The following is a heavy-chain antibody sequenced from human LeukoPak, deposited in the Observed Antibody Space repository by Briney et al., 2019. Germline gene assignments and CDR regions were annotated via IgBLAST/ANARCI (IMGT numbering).Heavy chain of an antibody. CDR2: INESGSKT. J-gene: IGHJ6*01. D-gene: IGHD2-15*01. V-gene: IGHV3-7*01. CDR1: GFTFSSYC. Sequence: GGSLRLSCAASGFTFSSYCMTWVRQAPGKGLEWVANINESGSKTYYVDSVKGRFTISGDNSKNTLYLQMNSLRAEDTTDYYCTRGPRCSGRGCSNLHYYGLVTCGQGKTGTVSS. CDR3: TRGPRCSGRGCSNLHYYGLVT.